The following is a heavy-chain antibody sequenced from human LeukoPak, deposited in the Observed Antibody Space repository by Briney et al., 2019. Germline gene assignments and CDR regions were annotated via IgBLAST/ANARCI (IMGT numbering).Heavy chain of an antibody. CDR1: GYTFTSYG. CDR3: ARDRDSSGSYDAFDI. V-gene: IGHV1-18*01. J-gene: IGHJ3*02. D-gene: IGHD3-22*01. CDR2: ISAYNGNT. Sequence: GASVKVSCKASGYTFTSYGISWVRQAPGQGLEWMGWISAYNGNTNYAQKLQGRVTMTTDTSTSTAYMELRSLRSEDTAVYYCARDRDSSGSYDAFDIWGQGTMVTVSS.